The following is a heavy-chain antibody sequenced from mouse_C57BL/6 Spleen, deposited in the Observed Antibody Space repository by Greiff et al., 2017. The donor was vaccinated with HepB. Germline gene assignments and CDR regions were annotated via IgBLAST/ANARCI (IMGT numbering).Heavy chain of an antibody. V-gene: IGHV1-69*01. CDR1: GYTFTSYW. Sequence: VQLQQPGAELVMPGASVKLSCKASGYTFTSYWMHWVKQRPGQGLEWIGEIDPSDSYTNYNQKFKGKSTLTVDKSSSTAYMQLSSLTSEDSAVYYCARYYSNYGVLMDYWGQGTSVTVSS. J-gene: IGHJ4*01. CDR3: ARYYSNYGVLMDY. CDR2: IDPSDSYT. D-gene: IGHD2-5*01.